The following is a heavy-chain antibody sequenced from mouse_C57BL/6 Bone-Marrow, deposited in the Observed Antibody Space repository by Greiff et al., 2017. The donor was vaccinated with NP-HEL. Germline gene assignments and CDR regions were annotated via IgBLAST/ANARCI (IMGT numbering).Heavy chain of an antibody. CDR2: INPSSGYT. CDR1: GYTFTSYW. D-gene: IGHD2-4*01. CDR3: AKGDYDYGY. Sequence: QVQLKESGAELAKPGASVKLSCEASGYTFTSYWMHWVKQRPGQGLEWIGYINPSSGYTKYNQKFKDKATLTADKSSSTAYMQLSSLTYEDSAVYYCAKGDYDYGYWGQGTTLTVSS. J-gene: IGHJ2*01. V-gene: IGHV1-7*01.